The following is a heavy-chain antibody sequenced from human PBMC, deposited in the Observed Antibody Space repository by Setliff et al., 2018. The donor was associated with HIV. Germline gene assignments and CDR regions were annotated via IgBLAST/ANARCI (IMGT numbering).Heavy chain of an antibody. CDR2: IYWDDDE. V-gene: IGHV2-5*02. CDR3: VHRHPYGXTYRDY. J-gene: IGHJ4*02. D-gene: IGHD2-21*01. Sequence: SGPTLVNPTETLILTCSVSEHSVSRARMGVSWIRQPPGKALEWLTLIYWDDDERYRTSLKTRLAITKDTSKNQVVLTMANMDPVDTATYFCVHRHPYGXTYRDYWGPGVSVTVSS. CDR1: EHSVSRARMG.